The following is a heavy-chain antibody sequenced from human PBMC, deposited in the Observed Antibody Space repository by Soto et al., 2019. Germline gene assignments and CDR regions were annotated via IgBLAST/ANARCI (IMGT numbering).Heavy chain of an antibody. D-gene: IGHD3-3*01. CDR3: ARDFISVGELRFLDRFGIDY. CDR2: INEDGSEK. Sequence: PGGSLRLSCAASGFTFSNYWMSWVRQAPGKGLEWVANINEDGSEKYYVDSVKGRFTISRDNAQNSLYLQLNSLRAEDTAVYYCARDFISVGELRFLDRFGIDYWGQGSRVTDPS. J-gene: IGHJ4*02. V-gene: IGHV3-7*04. CDR1: GFTFSNYW.